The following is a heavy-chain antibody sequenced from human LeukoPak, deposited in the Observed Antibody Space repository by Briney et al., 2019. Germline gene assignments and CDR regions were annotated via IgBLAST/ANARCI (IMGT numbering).Heavy chain of an antibody. V-gene: IGHV4-59*01. CDR1: GGSISYYY. J-gene: IGHJ3*02. CDR3: ARDLTMVRGAEGPI. Sequence: SETLSLTCTVSGGSISYYYWSWIRLPPGKGLEWIGYIYYSGSTNYNPSLKSRVTISVDTSKNQFSLKLSSVTAADTAVYYCARDLTMVRGAEGPIWGQGTMVTVSS. CDR2: IYYSGST. D-gene: IGHD3-10*01.